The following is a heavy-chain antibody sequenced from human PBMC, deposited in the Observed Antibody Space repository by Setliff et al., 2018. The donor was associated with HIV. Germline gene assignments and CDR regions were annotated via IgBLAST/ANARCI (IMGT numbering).Heavy chain of an antibody. CDR1: GGSFSGYY. CDR3: ARAFANSGAYRGYWYFDL. Sequence: SETLSLTCTVYGGSFSGYYWNWVRQPPGKGLEWIGEINHNENSNCSPSLKSRVTISVDTSKNQFSLKLSSVTAADTAVHYCARAFANSGAYRGYWYFDLWGRGTLVTVSS. CDR2: INHNENS. J-gene: IGHJ2*01. D-gene: IGHD1-26*01. V-gene: IGHV4-34*01.